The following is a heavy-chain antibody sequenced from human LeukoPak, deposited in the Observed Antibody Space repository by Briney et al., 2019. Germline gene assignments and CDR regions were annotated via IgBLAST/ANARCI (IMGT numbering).Heavy chain of an antibody. D-gene: IGHD2-15*01. Sequence: ASVKVSCKASGYTFTGYYMHWVRQAPGQGLEWMGWINPNSGGTNYAQKFQDRVTMTRDTSISTAYMELSRLRSDDTAVYYCARLSVVVADRAYWGQGTLVTVSS. J-gene: IGHJ4*02. CDR3: ARLSVVVADRAY. CDR1: GYTFTGYY. CDR2: INPNSGGT. V-gene: IGHV1-2*02.